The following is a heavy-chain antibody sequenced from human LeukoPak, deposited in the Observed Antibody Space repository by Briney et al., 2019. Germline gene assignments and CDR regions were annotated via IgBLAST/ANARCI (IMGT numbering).Heavy chain of an antibody. D-gene: IGHD3-9*01. CDR2: IYTSGST. CDR3: ARDLYYDLLTGYYPLAY. J-gene: IGHJ4*02. V-gene: IGHV4-4*07. Sequence: SETLSLTCTVSGGSISSYYWSWIRQPAGKGLEWIGRIYTSGSTNYNPSLKSRVTMSVDTSKNQFSLKLSSVTAADTAVYYCARDLYYDLLTGYYPLAYWGQGTLVTVSS. CDR1: GGSISSYY.